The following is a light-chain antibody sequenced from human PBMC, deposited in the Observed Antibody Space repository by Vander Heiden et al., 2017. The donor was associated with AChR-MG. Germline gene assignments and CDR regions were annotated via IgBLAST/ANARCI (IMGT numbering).Light chain of an antibody. J-gene: IGKJ5*01. CDR1: QGVSSY. Sequence: EIVFTQSPATLSLSPGERATLPCRASQGVSSYLAWYQQKPGQAPRLLIYDASNRATGIPARFSGSGSGTDFTLTISSLEPEDFAVYYCQQRSNWPITFGQGTRLEIK. V-gene: IGKV3-11*01. CDR2: DAS. CDR3: QQRSNWPIT.